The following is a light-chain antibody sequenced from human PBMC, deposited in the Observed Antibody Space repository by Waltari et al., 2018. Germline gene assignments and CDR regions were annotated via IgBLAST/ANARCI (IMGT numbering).Light chain of an antibody. Sequence: QSVVTPPPSASGTPGQRVTIPCSGSSSNLGSNFVYWYQQLPGATPKVLIFRNDRRPAGVPDRFSGSKSGTSASLDISGLRSEDEANYYCETWDGSLSAVVFGGGTKLTVL. CDR3: ETWDGSLSAVV. CDR1: SSNLGSNF. CDR2: RND. J-gene: IGLJ2*01. V-gene: IGLV1-47*01.